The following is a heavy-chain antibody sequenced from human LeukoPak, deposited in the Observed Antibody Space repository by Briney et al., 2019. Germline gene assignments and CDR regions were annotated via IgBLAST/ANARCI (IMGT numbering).Heavy chain of an antibody. CDR2: IYPGDSDT. J-gene: IGHJ4*02. Sequence: GESLKISCKGSGYSFTSYWIGWVRQMPGKGLEWMGIIYPGDSDTRYSPSFQGQVTISVDKSISTAYLQWSSLKASDTAMYYCARTYDFWSGYYSQFDYWGQGTLVTVSS. D-gene: IGHD3-3*01. V-gene: IGHV5-51*01. CDR1: GYSFTSYW. CDR3: ARTYDFWSGYYSQFDY.